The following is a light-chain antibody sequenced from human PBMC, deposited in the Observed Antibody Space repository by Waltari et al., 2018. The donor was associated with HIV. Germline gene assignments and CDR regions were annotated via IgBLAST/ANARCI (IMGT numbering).Light chain of an antibody. CDR2: AVS. CDR1: HSDLGAYNF. V-gene: IGLV2-14*01. CDR3: SSYTSTITVV. Sequence: QSALTQPASVSGSPGQSVTISCTGTHSDLGAYNFVSWYQQHPGKAPKLIIFAVSKRPSGVSNRFSGSKSGNTASLTISGLQAEDEADYYCSSYTSTITVVFGGGTKVTVL. J-gene: IGLJ2*01.